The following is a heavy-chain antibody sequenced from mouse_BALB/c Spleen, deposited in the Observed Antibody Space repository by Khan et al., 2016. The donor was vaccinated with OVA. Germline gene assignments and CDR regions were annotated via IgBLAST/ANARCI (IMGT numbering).Heavy chain of an antibody. CDR1: GFNIKDYY. CDR2: IDPENGNT. J-gene: IGHJ3*01. CDR3: ARRGYGNYWFAY. Sequence: EVQVVESGAELVRPGALVKLSCKASGFNIKDYYMLWVKQRPEQGLEWIGWIDPENGNTIYDPKFQGKASITADTSSNTAYLQLSSLTSEDTAVYFCARRGYGNYWFAYWGQGTLVTVSA. V-gene: IGHV14-1*02. D-gene: IGHD2-1*01.